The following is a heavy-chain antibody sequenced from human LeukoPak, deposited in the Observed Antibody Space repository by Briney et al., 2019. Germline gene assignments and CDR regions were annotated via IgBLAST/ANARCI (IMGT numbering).Heavy chain of an antibody. D-gene: IGHD6-13*01. CDR2: ISSSGSTI. CDR1: GFTFSDYY. J-gene: IGHJ4*02. CDR3: AKGGTASSWYDYFDY. Sequence: GGSLRLSCAASGFTFSDYYMSWIRQAPGKGLEWVSYISSSGSTIYYADPVKGRFTISRDNSKNTLYLQMNSLRAEDTAVYYCAKGGTASSWYDYFDYWGQGTLVTVSS. V-gene: IGHV3-11*01.